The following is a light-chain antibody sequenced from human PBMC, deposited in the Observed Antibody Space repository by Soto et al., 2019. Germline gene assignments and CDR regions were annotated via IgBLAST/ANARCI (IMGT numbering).Light chain of an antibody. J-gene: IGKJ2*01. CDR1: QSISNY. CDR2: TAS. Sequence: DIQMTQSLSSLSACVRDRVTITCRASQSISNYLNWYQQRPGKAPKLLIYTASTLQSGVPSRFSGSGSGTDFTLTINSHQPEDEATYSCQQAYSIPHTFRQGTKVE. CDR3: QQAYSIPHT. V-gene: IGKV1-39*01.